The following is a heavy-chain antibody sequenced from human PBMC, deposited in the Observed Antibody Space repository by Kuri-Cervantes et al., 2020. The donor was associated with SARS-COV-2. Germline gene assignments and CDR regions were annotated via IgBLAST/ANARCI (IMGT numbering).Heavy chain of an antibody. J-gene: IGHJ4*02. V-gene: IGHV3-74*03. D-gene: IGHD1-7*01. Sequence: GGSLRLSCAASGFTFSGHWIHWVRQAPGKGLVWVSRINPEGSRTKYVDSVKGRFTISRDNAKNTLYLEMKSLRVDDTAIYYCASYNWNFDTDYWGQGILVTVSS. CDR2: INPEGSRT. CDR1: GFTFSGHW. CDR3: ASYNWNFDTDY.